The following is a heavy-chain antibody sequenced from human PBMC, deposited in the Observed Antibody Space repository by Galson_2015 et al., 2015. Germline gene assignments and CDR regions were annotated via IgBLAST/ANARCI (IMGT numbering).Heavy chain of an antibody. J-gene: IGHJ3*01. CDR3: ARGDYFDSLAFDV. Sequence: TLSLTCTVSGVSVSSGVYSWSWLRQAPGMGLEWIGYIYLSGTTSYGSFFKGRVTISGDWANSQFSLTLSSVTTADTAIYYCARGDYFDSLAFDVWGQGTAVTVSS. CDR1: GVSVSSGVYS. V-gene: IGHV4-30-2*01. CDR2: IYLSGTT. D-gene: IGHD3-9*01.